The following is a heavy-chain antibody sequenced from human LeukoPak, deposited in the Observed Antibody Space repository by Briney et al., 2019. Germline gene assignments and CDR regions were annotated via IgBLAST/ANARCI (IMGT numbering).Heavy chain of an antibody. D-gene: IGHD6-6*01. CDR2: IYYSGST. CDR3: ARWYSRSSFDY. J-gene: IGHJ4*02. CDR1: GGSISSYY. Sequence: SETLSLTCTVSGGSISSYYWSWIRQPPGEGLEWIGYIYYSGSTNYNPPLKSRVTISVDTSKNQFSPKLSSVTAADTAVYYCARWYSRSSFDYWGQGTLVTVSS. V-gene: IGHV4-59*08.